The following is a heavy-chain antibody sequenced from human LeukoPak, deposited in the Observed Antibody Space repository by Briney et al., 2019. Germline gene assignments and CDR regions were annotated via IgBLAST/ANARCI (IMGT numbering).Heavy chain of an antibody. Sequence: GASVKVSCKASGYTFTGYYMHWVRQAPGQGLEWMGWINPNSGGTNYAQKLQGRVTMTRDTSISTAYMELSRLRSDDTAVYYCARGPLAYCGGDCVTDFDYWGQGTLVTVSS. J-gene: IGHJ4*02. CDR2: INPNSGGT. V-gene: IGHV1-2*02. CDR1: GYTFTGYY. D-gene: IGHD2-21*02. CDR3: ARGPLAYCGGDCVTDFDY.